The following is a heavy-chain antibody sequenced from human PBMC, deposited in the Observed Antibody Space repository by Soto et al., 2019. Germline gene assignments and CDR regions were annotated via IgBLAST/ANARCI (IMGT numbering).Heavy chain of an antibody. CDR3: ARQRGYYVDY. D-gene: IGHD3-22*01. Sequence: QVQLQESGPGLVEPSGTLSLTCAVSGGSIRSGNWWSWVRQPPGKGLEWIGEIYHSGTTNYNPSLKSRVTISVDTSKNQFSLKLTSVTAADTAVYYCARQRGYYVDYWGQGTLVTVSS. CDR2: IYHSGTT. J-gene: IGHJ4*02. V-gene: IGHV4-4*02. CDR1: GGSIRSGNW.